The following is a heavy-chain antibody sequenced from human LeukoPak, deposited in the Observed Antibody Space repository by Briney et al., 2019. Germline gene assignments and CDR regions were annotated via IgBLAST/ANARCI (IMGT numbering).Heavy chain of an antibody. J-gene: IGHJ4*02. CDR3: AKGKGRAGWRTRDY. Sequence: GGSLRLSCAASGFTFSSYAMSWVRQAPGKGLEWVSAISGSGGSTYYADSVKGRFTISRDNSKNTLYLQMNSLRAEDTAVYYCAKGKGRAGWRTRDYWGQGTLVTVSS. V-gene: IGHV3-23*01. CDR1: GFTFSSYA. CDR2: ISGSGGST. D-gene: IGHD2-15*01.